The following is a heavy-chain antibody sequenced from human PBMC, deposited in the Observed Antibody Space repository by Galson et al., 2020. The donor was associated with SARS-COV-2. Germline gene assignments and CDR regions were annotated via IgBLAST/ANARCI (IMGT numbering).Heavy chain of an antibody. CDR3: ARRPLLAAAHFDY. V-gene: IGHV4-39*01. Sequence: SETLSLTCTVSGGSISSSSYYWGWIRQPPGKGLEWIGSIYYSGSTYYNPSLKSRVTISVDTSKNQFSLKLSSVTAADTAVYYCARRPLLAAAHFDYWGQGTLVTVSS. D-gene: IGHD6-13*01. J-gene: IGHJ4*02. CDR1: GGSISSSSYY. CDR2: IYYSGST.